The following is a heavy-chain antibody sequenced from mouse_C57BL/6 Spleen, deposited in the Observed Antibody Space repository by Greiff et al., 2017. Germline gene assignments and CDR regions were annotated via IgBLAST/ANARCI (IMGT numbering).Heavy chain of an antibody. CDR1: GYAFTNYL. V-gene: IGHV1-54*01. J-gene: IGHJ4*01. Sequence: VQLVESGAELVRPGTSVKVSCKASGYAFTNYLIEWVKQRPGQGLEWIGVINPGSGGTNYNEKFKGKATLTADKSSSTAYMQLSSLTSEDSAVYFCARFGATVVAEDAMDYWGQGTSVTVSS. CDR3: ARFGATVVAEDAMDY. CDR2: INPGSGGT. D-gene: IGHD1-1*01.